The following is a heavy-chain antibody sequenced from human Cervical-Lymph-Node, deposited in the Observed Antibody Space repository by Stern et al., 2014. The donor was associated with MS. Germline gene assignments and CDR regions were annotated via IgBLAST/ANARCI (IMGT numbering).Heavy chain of an antibody. Sequence: QITLKESGPALVKPTQTLTLTCTFSGFSLVTSGVRVSWIRQPPGKALEWLSRIDWNDKTFYNTSLMTRLTISKDTSKNQVVLTMTNVDPVDTATYYCARMMGSGYRHYFDYWGQGTPATVS. CDR3: ARMMGSGYRHYFDY. CDR1: GFSLVTSGVR. D-gene: IGHD3-3*01. J-gene: IGHJ4*02. CDR2: IDWNDKT. V-gene: IGHV2-70*04.